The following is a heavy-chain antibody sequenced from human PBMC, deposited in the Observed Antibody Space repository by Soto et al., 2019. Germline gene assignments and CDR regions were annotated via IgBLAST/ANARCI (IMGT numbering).Heavy chain of an antibody. Sequence: QVQLVQSGAEVKKPGASVKVSCKASGYTFTSYYMHWVRQAPGQGLEWMGIINPSGGSTSYAQKVQGRVTXXRXTXXSTVYMELSSLRAEDTAVYYCATGNAYCGGDCYSGWGQGTLVTVSS. V-gene: IGHV1-46*01. CDR1: GYTFTSYY. CDR2: INPSGGST. J-gene: IGHJ4*02. D-gene: IGHD2-21*02. CDR3: ATGNAYCGGDCYSG.